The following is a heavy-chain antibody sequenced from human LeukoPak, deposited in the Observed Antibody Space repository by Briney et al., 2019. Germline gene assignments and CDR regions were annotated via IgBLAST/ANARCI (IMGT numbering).Heavy chain of an antibody. CDR2: INWNGGST. CDR3: ARAGRSGSGYYYADAFDI. D-gene: IGHD3-22*01. J-gene: IGHJ3*02. CDR1: GFTVSSNY. Sequence: GGSLRLSCAASGFTVSSNYMTWVRQAPGKGLEWVSGINWNGGSTGYADSVKGRFTISRDNAKNSLYLQMNSLRAEDTALYYCARAGRSGSGYYYADAFDIWGQGTMVTVSS. V-gene: IGHV3-20*04.